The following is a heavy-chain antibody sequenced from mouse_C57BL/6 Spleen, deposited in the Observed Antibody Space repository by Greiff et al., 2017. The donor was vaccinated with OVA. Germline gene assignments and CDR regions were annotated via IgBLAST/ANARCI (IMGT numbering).Heavy chain of an antibody. CDR1: GYSFTGYY. CDR3: ARDYYGSRNFDY. V-gene: IGHV1-42*01. D-gene: IGHD1-1*01. Sequence: VQLQQSGPELVKPGASVKISCKASGYSFTGYYMNWVKQSPEKSLEWIGEINPSTGGTTYNQKFKAKATLTVDKSSSTAYMPLKSLTSEDSAVYDCARDYYGSRNFDYWGQGTTLTVSS. J-gene: IGHJ2*01. CDR2: INPSTGGT.